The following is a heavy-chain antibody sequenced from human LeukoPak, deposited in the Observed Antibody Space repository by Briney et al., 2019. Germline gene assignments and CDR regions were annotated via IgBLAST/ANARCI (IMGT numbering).Heavy chain of an antibody. J-gene: IGHJ6*02. Sequence: ASVKVSCKASGYTFTSYGISWVRQAPGQGLEWMGWISTYNGHTNYARKVQGRVTITRDTSASTAYMELSSLRSEDTAVYYCARTARLHPYGMDVWGQGTTVTVSS. V-gene: IGHV1-18*01. D-gene: IGHD3-16*01. CDR3: ARTARLHPYGMDV. CDR2: ISTYNGHT. CDR1: GYTFTSYG.